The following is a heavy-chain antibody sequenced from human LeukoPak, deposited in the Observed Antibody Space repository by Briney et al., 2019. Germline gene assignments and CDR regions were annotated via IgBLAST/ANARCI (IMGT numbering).Heavy chain of an antibody. CDR1: GGSINTYY. CDR3: ARARAADDKFEY. V-gene: IGHV4-4*07. J-gene: IGHJ4*02. CDR2: IYTSGST. D-gene: IGHD3-22*01. Sequence: PSETLSPTCTVSGGSINTYYWSWIRQPAGKGLEWIGRIYTSGSTNYNPSLKSRVTMSVDTSKNQFSLKLNSVTAADTAVYYCARARAADDKFEYWGQGTLVTVSS.